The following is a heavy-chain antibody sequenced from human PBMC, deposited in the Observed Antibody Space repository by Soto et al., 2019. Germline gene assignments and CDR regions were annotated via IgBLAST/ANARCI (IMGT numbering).Heavy chain of an antibody. CDR1: GFTFSSYD. CDR3: ARGGASGRYYYYYGMDV. CDR2: IGTAGDT. Sequence: PGGSLRLSCAASGFTFSSYDMHWVRQATGKGLEWVSAIGTAGDTYYPGSVKGRFTISRENAKNSLYLQMNSLRAGDTAVYYCARGGASGRYYYYYGMDVWGQGTTVTVSS. V-gene: IGHV3-13*01. J-gene: IGHJ6*02. D-gene: IGHD6-19*01.